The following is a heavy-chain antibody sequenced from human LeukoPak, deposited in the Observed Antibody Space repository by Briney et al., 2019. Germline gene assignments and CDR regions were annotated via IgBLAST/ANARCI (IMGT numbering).Heavy chain of an antibody. CDR2: ISGRNGNT. D-gene: IGHD6-19*01. CDR1: GFTFSNYG. CDR3: ARPSNEGQWLVGQGVDY. J-gene: IGHJ4*02. V-gene: IGHV3-21*01. Sequence: GGSLRLSCAASGFTFSNYGMSWVRQAPGKGLEWVSSISGRNGNTYYADSVKGRFTISRDNAKKSMYLQMNSLRAEDTAVYYCARPSNEGQWLVGQGVDYWGQGTLVTVSS.